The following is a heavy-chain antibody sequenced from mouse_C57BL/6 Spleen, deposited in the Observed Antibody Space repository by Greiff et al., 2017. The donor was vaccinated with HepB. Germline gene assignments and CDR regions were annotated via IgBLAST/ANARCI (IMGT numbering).Heavy chain of an antibody. J-gene: IGHJ4*01. CDR3: TTFITTAYAMDY. Sequence: EVQLQQSGAELVRPGASVKLSCTASGFNIKDYYMHWVKQRPEQGLEWIGRIDPEDGDTEYAPKFQGKATMTADTSSNTAYLQLSSLTSEDTAVYYCTTFITTAYAMDYWGQGTSGTVSS. CDR2: IDPEDGDT. D-gene: IGHD1-1*01. CDR1: GFNIKDYY. V-gene: IGHV14-1*01.